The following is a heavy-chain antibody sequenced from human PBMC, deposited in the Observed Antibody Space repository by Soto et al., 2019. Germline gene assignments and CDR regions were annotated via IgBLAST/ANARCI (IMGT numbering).Heavy chain of an antibody. CDR1: GFTLNHYY. D-gene: IGHD6-13*01. Sequence: SGFTLNHYYTSCCPQPPGKGLEWVSYISGSGSTIHDEDSVKGRFDVSRDNAENSLYLQMNSLRAEELAVYYCARVGSISAAGTPDYWGQGTLVTVSS. CDR3: ARVGSISAAGTPDY. J-gene: IGHJ4*02. V-gene: IGHV3-11*01. CDR2: ISGSGSTI.